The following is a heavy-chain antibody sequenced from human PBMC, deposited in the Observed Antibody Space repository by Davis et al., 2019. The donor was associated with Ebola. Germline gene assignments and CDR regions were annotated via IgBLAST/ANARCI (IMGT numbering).Heavy chain of an antibody. CDR1: GYTFIDYY. D-gene: IGHD5/OR15-5a*01. Sequence: AASAMVFCKASGYTFIDYYIHWVRQAPGQGLEWMGWINPKSGGTKYAQKFQDWVTMTRDTSISTAYVELSGLTSDDTALYSCARAVSPTSDYYMDVWGKGTAVTVSS. CDR2: INPKSGGT. CDR3: ARAVSPTSDYYMDV. J-gene: IGHJ6*03. V-gene: IGHV1-2*04.